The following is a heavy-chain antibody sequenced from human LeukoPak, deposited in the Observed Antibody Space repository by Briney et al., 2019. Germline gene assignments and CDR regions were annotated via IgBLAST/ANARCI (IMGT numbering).Heavy chain of an antibody. Sequence: ASVKVSCKASGGTFSSYAISWVRQAPGQGLEWMRGIIPIFGTANYAQKFQGRVTITTDESTSTAYMELSSLRSEDTAVYYCARDYDSSGFFAFDIWGQGTMVTVSS. CDR2: IIPIFGTA. CDR1: GGTFSSYA. D-gene: IGHD3-22*01. CDR3: ARDYDSSGFFAFDI. J-gene: IGHJ3*02. V-gene: IGHV1-69*05.